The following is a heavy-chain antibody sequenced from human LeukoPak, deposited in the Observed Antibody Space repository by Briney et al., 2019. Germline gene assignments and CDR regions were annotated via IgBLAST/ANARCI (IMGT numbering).Heavy chain of an antibody. CDR1: GFTFSSYG. Sequence: GGSLRLSCAASGFTFSSYGMHWVRQAPGKGLERVAFIRYDGSNKYYADPVKGRFTISRDNSKNTLYLQMNSLRAEDTAVYYCANRNGDYPLRYWGQGTLVTVSS. CDR3: ANRNGDYPLRY. J-gene: IGHJ4*02. V-gene: IGHV3-30*02. CDR2: IRYDGSNK. D-gene: IGHD4-17*01.